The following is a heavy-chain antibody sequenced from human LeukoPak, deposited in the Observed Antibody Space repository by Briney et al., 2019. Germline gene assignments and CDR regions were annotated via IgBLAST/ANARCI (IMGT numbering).Heavy chain of an antibody. CDR2: IYHSGST. J-gene: IGHJ3*02. D-gene: IGHD6-13*01. V-gene: IGHV4-59*12. Sequence: SETLSLTCTVSGGSISSYYWSWIRQPPGKGLEWIGYIYHSGSTYYNPSLKSRVTISVDRSKNQFSLKLSSVTAADTAVYYCARVAADAFDIWGQGTMVTVSS. CDR1: GGSISSYY. CDR3: ARVAADAFDI.